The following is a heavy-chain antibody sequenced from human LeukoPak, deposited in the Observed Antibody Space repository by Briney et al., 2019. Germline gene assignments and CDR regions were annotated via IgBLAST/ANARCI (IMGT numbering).Heavy chain of an antibody. CDR2: IYSGGTT. CDR1: GFTFDDYG. Sequence: GGSLRLSCAASGFTFDDYGMSWVRQAPGKGLEWVSVIYSGGTTNYADSVKGRFTISSDTSKNTLYLQMNSLRAEDTAVYYCARDLSPVVRASPMGYWGQGTPVTVSS. D-gene: IGHD3-10*01. J-gene: IGHJ4*02. CDR3: ARDLSPVVRASPMGY. V-gene: IGHV3-66*02.